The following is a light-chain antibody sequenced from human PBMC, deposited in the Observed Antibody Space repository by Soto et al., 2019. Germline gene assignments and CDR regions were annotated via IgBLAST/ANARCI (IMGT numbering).Light chain of an antibody. CDR2: DAS. Sequence: DIHLTQSPSSLSASVGDRVTITCQASQAISNHLNWYQQKPGKAPNLLIYDASDLETGVPSRFSGGGSGTFFSFTINSLQPEDIATYYCQKHDGVPLFGPGTKVEIK. V-gene: IGKV1-33*01. CDR3: QKHDGVPL. CDR1: QAISNH. J-gene: IGKJ3*01.